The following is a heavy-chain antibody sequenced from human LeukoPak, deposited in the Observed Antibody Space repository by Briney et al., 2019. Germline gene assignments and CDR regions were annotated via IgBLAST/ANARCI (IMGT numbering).Heavy chain of an antibody. Sequence: ASVKVSCKASGYTFTSYAMNWVRQAPGQGLEWMGWINTNTGNPTYAQGFTGRFVFSLDTSVSTAYLQISSLKAEDTAVYYCAREGFVAAAPGGHWFDPWGQGTLVTVSS. CDR3: AREGFVAAAPGGHWFDP. CDR2: INTNTGNP. D-gene: IGHD6-13*01. J-gene: IGHJ5*02. CDR1: GYTFTSYA. V-gene: IGHV7-4-1*02.